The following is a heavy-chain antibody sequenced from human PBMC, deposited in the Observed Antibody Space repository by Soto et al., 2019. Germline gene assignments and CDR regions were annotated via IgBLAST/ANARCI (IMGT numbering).Heavy chain of an antibody. J-gene: IGHJ2*01. V-gene: IGHV3-23*01. CDR3: AVTPNCGRDCSAASYWYFDI. CDR2: ISGDSGRT. D-gene: IGHD2-21*02. CDR1: GLTFGNYA. Sequence: EVQLLESGGGLVQPGGSVRLSCAASGLTFGNYAMSWVRQAPGKGLELVSAISGDSGRTYYADSVKGRFTISRDNSKNTLYLQMNTLRAEDTAVYYCAVTPNCGRDCSAASYWYFDIWGRGTLVTVSS.